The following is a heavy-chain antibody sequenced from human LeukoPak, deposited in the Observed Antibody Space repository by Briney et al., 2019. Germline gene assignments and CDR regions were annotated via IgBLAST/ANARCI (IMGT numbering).Heavy chain of an antibody. V-gene: IGHV3-15*01. D-gene: IGHD5-24*01. CDR1: GFTFSNAW. CDR2: IKSKTDGGTT. Sequence: GGSLRLSCAASGFTFSNAWMSWVRQAPGKGLEWVGRIKSKTDGGTTDYAAPVKGRFTISRDNAKNSLYLQMNSLRAEDTAVYYCAREQSGDEFDYWGQGTLVTVSS. J-gene: IGHJ4*02. CDR3: AREQSGDEFDY.